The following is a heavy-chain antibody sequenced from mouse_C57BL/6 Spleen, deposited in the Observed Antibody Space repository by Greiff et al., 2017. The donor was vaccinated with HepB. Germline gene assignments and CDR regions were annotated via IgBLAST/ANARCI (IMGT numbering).Heavy chain of an antibody. D-gene: IGHD2-1*01. J-gene: IGHJ3*01. V-gene: IGHV1-75*01. Sequence: VKLQESGPELVKPGASVKISCKASGYTFTDYYINWVKQRPGQGLEWIGWIFPGSGSTYYNEKFKGKATLTVDNSSSTAYMLLSSLTSEDSAVYFCARGGYGKAFAYWGQGTLVTVSA. CDR3: ARGGYGKAFAY. CDR2: IFPGSGST. CDR1: GYTFTDYY.